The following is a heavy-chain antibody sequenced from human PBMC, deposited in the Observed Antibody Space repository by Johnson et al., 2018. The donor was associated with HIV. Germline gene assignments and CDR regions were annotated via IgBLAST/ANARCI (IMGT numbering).Heavy chain of an antibody. Sequence: QVQLVESGGGVVQPGRSLRLSCAASGFTFSSYAMHWVRQAPGKGLEWVAVISYDGSNKYYADSVKGRFTISRDNSKNTLYLQMNSLRAEDTAVYYCARGVGGAGDDAFDIWDQGTMVTVSS. D-gene: IGHD6-19*01. CDR3: ARGVGGAGDDAFDI. CDR1: GFTFSSYA. V-gene: IGHV3-30-3*01. J-gene: IGHJ3*02. CDR2: ISYDGSNK.